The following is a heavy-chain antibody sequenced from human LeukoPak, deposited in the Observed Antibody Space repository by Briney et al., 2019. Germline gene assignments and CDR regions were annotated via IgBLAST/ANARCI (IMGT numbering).Heavy chain of an antibody. V-gene: IGHV3-7*05. CDR2: IKQDGSEK. CDR3: ARASDPWLQLT. Sequence: GGSLRLSCAASGFTFSNYWMIWVRQAPGKGLEWVGNIKQDGSEKRYADSVRGRFSISRDNAQTSLYLQMNSLGAEDTAVYYCARASDPWLQLTWGQGTLVTVSS. CDR1: GFTFSNYW. J-gene: IGHJ5*02. D-gene: IGHD5-24*01.